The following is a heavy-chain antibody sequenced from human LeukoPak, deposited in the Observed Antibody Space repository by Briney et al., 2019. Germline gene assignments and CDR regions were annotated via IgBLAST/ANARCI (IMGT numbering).Heavy chain of an antibody. CDR3: ASLGSSSWPDY. Sequence: ASVKVFCKASGGTFSSYAISWVRQAPGQGLEWMGGIIPIFGTANYAQKFQGRVTITADKSTSTAYMELSSLRSEDTAVYYCASLGSSSWPDYWGQGTLVTVSS. CDR2: IIPIFGTA. CDR1: GGTFSSYA. D-gene: IGHD6-13*01. J-gene: IGHJ4*02. V-gene: IGHV1-69*06.